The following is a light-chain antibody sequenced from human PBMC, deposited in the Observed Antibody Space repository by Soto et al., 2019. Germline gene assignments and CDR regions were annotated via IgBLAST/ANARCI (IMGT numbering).Light chain of an antibody. J-gene: IGKJ2*01. CDR2: AAS. CDR1: QGISSY. V-gene: IGKV1-9*01. CDR3: QQLDSYPYT. Sequence: DIQLTQSPSFLSASVGDRVTITCRASQGISSYLAWFQQIPGKPPKLLIYAASTLQPGVPSRFSGGGSGTEFTLTISSLQPEDFATYYCQQLDSYPYTFGQGTKLEIK.